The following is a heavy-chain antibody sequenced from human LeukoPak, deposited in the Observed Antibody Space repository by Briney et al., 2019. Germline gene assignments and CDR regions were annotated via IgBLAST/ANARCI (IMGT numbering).Heavy chain of an antibody. D-gene: IGHD3-22*01. CDR3: ASLKNYYDSSGYLVTDAFDI. V-gene: IGHV1-69*13. CDR2: IIPVLSTA. Sequence: SVKVSCKASGDTFSRYAISWVRQAPGQGLEWMGGIIPVLSTANYAQKFQDRVTITADESTSTTYMELSSLKSDDTAVYYCASLKNYYDSSGYLVTDAFDIWGQGTMVTVSS. CDR1: GDTFSRYA. J-gene: IGHJ3*02.